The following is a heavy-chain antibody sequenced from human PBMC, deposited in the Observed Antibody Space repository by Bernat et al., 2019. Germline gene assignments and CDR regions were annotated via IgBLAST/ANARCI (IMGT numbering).Heavy chain of an antibody. J-gene: IGHJ4*01. CDR3: ARSEGTTVVGYYFNY. D-gene: IGHD4-23*01. CDR2: INPYNGGT. Sequence: EVQLQQSGPVLVKPGASVKMSCKASGYTFTDYYMNWVKQSHGKSLEWIGVINPYNGGTSYNQKFKGKATLTVDKSSSTAYMELNSLTSEDSAVYYCARSEGTTVVGYYFNYWGQGTTLTVSS. V-gene: IGHV1-69-2*01. CDR1: GYTFTDYY.